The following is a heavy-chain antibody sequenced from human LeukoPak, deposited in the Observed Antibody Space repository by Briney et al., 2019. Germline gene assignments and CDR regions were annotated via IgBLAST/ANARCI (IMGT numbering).Heavy chain of an antibody. D-gene: IGHD4-17*01. CDR1: GFTFTNYA. CDR3: AKGHSDYGTGFDL. CDR2: ISGTGAFT. V-gene: IGHV3-23*01. Sequence: GGSLRLLCAASGFTFTNYAMSWVRQAPGKGLESVSVISGTGAFTYYADSVKGRFTISRDNSKNTLYLQMNSLRAEDTTVYYCAKGHSDYGTGFDLWGRGTLVTVDS. J-gene: IGHJ4*02.